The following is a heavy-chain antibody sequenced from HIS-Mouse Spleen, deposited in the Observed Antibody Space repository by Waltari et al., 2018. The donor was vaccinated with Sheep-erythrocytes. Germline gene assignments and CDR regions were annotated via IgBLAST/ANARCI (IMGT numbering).Heavy chain of an antibody. V-gene: IGHV3-7*01. CDR3: ARAVAGTPDAFDI. CDR2: IKQDGREK. D-gene: IGHD1-7*01. J-gene: IGHJ3*02. CDR1: GFTFSSYW. Sequence: EVQLVESGGGLVQPGGSLRLSCAASGFTFSSYWMSWVRQAPGKGRGWVANIKQDGREKYYVDSVKGRFTISRDNATNSRYLQMNSLRAEDTAVYYCARAVAGTPDAFDIWGQGTMVTVSS.